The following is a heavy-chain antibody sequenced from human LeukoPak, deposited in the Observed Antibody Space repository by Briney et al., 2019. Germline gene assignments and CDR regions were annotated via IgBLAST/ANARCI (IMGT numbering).Heavy chain of an antibody. CDR1: GFTFSSYG. V-gene: IGHV3-33*01. CDR3: ARDQRRHYGMDV. J-gene: IGHJ6*02. CDR2: IWYDGSNK. Sequence: GRSLRLSCAASGFTFSSYGMHWVRQAPGKGLEWVAVIWYDGSNKYYADSVKGRFTISRDNSKNTLYLQMNSLRAEGTAVYYCARDQRRHYGMDVWGQGTTVTVSS.